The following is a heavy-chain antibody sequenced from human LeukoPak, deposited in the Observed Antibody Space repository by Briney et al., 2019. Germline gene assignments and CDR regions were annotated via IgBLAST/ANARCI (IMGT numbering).Heavy chain of an antibody. CDR3: ARRGYSGDLDY. D-gene: IGHD1-26*01. Sequence: SETLSLTCTVSGGSISSTTYYWGWIRQPPGKGLEWIGSIYYSGSTYYNPSLKSRVTLSADTSKNQFSLKLSSVTAADTAVYYCARRGYSGDLDYWGQGTLVTVSS. CDR2: IYYSGST. V-gene: IGHV4-39*01. CDR1: GGSISSTTYY. J-gene: IGHJ4*02.